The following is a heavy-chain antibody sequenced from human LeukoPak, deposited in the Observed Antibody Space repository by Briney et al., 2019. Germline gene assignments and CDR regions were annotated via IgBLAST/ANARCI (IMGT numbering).Heavy chain of an antibody. CDR3: AILRCDY. V-gene: IGHV3-30*03. CDR1: GFTFSSYG. J-gene: IGHJ4*02. CDR2: ISYDGSNK. Sequence: GRSLRLSCAASGFTFSSYGMHWVRQAPGKGLEWVAVISYDGSNKYYADSVKGRFTIPRDNSKNTLYLQMNSLRAEDTAVYYCAILRCDYWGQGTLVTVSS. D-gene: IGHD4-17*01.